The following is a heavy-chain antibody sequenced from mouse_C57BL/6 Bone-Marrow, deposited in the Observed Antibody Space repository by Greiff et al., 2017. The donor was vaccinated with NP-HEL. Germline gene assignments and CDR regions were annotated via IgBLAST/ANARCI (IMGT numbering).Heavy chain of an antibody. CDR1: GFSFNTYA. CDR2: IRSKSNNYAT. CDR3: VRHALYYYGRDWYFDV. Sequence: EVKLVESGGGLVQPKGSLKLSCAASGFSFNTYAMNWVRQAPGKGLEWVARIRSKSNNYATYYADSVKDRFTISRDDSESMLYLQMNNLKTEDTAMYYCVRHALYYYGRDWYFDVWGTGTTVTVSS. D-gene: IGHD1-1*01. V-gene: IGHV10-1*01. J-gene: IGHJ1*03.